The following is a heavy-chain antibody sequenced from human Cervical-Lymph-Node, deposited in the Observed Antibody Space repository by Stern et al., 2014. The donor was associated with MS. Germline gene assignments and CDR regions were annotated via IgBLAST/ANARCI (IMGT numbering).Heavy chain of an antibody. CDR3: AKGLYYDSSGFVF. Sequence: VHLVESGAEVKRPGASVKVSCKTSGYTFTGYYIHWVRQAPGQGLEWMGRITPQGGGTNYAQKFQDRVTMTRDTSISTAYMELSRLRSDDTAIYYCAKGLYYDSSGFVFWGQGTLVTVSS. J-gene: IGHJ4*02. D-gene: IGHD3-22*01. V-gene: IGHV1-2*06. CDR2: ITPQGGGT. CDR1: GYTFTGYY.